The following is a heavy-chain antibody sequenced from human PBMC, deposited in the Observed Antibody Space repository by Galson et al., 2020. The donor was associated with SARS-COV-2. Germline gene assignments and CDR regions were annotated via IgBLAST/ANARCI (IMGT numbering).Heavy chain of an antibody. D-gene: IGHD3-10*01. CDR1: GFTFSSYR. Sequence: GGTLRLSCAASGFTFSSYRMHWARHAPGKGLAWVSRINSDGSSTSYADSVQGRFTISRDNAKNTLYLQMNSLRAEDTAVYYCASDEAGYYGSGTPLDRGQGALVTGSS. V-gene: IGHV3-74*01. CDR2: INSDGSST. CDR3: ASDEAGYYGSGTPLD. J-gene: IGHJ4*02.